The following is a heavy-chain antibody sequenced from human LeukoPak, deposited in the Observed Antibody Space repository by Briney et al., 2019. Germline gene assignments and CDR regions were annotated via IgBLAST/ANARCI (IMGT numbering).Heavy chain of an antibody. CDR1: GGTFSSYA. Sequence: SVKVSCKASGGTFSSYAISWVRQAPGQGLEWMGGIIPIFGTANYAQKFQGRVTITADKSTSTAYMELSSLRSEDTAVYYCARGRMPSSQGYYFDYWGQGTLVTVSS. V-gene: IGHV1-69*06. J-gene: IGHJ4*02. CDR3: ARGRMPSSQGYYFDY. D-gene: IGHD2-15*01. CDR2: IIPIFGTA.